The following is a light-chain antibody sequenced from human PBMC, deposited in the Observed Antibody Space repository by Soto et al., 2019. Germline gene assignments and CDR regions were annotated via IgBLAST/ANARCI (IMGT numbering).Light chain of an antibody. J-gene: IGKJ5*01. V-gene: IGKV3-11*01. CDR1: QSVSIY. CDR3: QQRSNWPPIT. CDR2: DAS. Sequence: IVLTQSPATLSLSPGERATLSCRASQSVSIYLAWYQQIPGQAPRLLIYDASNRATGIPARFSGSGSGTDFTLTISSLEPEDFAVYFCQQRSNWPPITFGQRTRLE.